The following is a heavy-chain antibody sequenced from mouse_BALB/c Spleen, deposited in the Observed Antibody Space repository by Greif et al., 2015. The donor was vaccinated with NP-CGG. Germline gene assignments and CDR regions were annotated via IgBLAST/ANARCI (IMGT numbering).Heavy chain of an antibody. CDR2: ISYDGSN. V-gene: IGHV3-6*02. CDR3: ARDY. CDR1: GYSITSGYY. Sequence: EVKLQESGPGLVKPSQSPSLTCSVTGYSITSGYYWNWIRQFPGNKLEWMGYISYDGSNNYNPSLKNRISITRDTSKNQFFLKLNSVTTEDTATYYCARDYWGQGTLVTVSA. J-gene: IGHJ3*01.